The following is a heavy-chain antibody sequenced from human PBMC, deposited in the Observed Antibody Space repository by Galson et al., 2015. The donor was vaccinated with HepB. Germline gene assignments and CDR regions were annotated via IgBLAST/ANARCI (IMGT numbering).Heavy chain of an antibody. CDR3: ARDLVRYCSSTSCYMYY. CDR2: ISYDGSNK. D-gene: IGHD2-2*02. J-gene: IGHJ4*02. Sequence: SLRLSCAASGFTFSSYAMHWVRQAPGKGLEWVAVISYDGSNKYYADSVKGRFTISRDNSKNTLYLQMNSLRAEDTAVYYCARDLVRYCSSTSCYMYYWGQGTLVTVSS. V-gene: IGHV3-30-3*01. CDR1: GFTFSSYA.